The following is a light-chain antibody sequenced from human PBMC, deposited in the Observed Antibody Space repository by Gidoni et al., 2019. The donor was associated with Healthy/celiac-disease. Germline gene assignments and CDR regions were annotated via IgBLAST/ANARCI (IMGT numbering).Light chain of an antibody. V-gene: IGKV3-11*01. CDR3: QQRSNWPGT. J-gene: IGKJ1*01. CDR2: DAS. Sequence: EIVLTLSPATLSLSPGERATLSCSASQSVSSYLAWYHQKPGQAPRLLIYDASNRATGIPARFSGSGSGTDFTLTISSLQPEDFSGYYCQQRSNWPGTFGQGTKVEIK. CDR1: QSVSSY.